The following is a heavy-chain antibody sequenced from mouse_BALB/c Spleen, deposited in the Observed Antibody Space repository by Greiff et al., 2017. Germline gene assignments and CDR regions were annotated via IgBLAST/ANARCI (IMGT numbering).Heavy chain of an antibody. J-gene: IGHJ1*01. CDR3: ARTVVRYFDV. Sequence: EVKLMESGAELVKPGASVKLSCTASGFNIKDTYMHWVKQRPEQGLEWIGRIDPANGNTKYDPKFQGKATITADTSSNTAYLQLSSLTSEDTAVYYCARTVVRYFDVWGAGTTVTVSS. CDR2: IDPANGNT. CDR1: GFNIKDTY. D-gene: IGHD1-1*01. V-gene: IGHV14-3*02.